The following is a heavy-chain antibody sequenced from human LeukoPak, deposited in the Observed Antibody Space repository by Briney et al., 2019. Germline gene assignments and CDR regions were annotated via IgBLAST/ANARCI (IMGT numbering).Heavy chain of an antibody. CDR1: GGSISSYY. CDR3: ARHIHYFDY. CDR2: IYYSGST. V-gene: IGHV4-59*01. J-gene: IGHJ4*02. Sequence: PSETLSLTCTVSGGSISSYYWSWIRQPPGKGLEWIGYIYYSGSTNYNPSLKSRVTVSVDTSKNQFSLKLSSVTAADTAVYYCARHIHYFDYWGQGTLVTVSS.